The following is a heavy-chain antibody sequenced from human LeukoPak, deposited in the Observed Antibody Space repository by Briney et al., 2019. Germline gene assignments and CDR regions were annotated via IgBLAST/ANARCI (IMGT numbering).Heavy chain of an antibody. J-gene: IGHJ4*02. V-gene: IGHV3-48*01. CDR1: GFTFSSYS. CDR2: ISSSSSTI. CDR3: ASHDYGDYASIDY. Sequence: GGSLRLSCAASGFTFSSYSMNWVRQAPGKGLEWVSYISSSSSTIYYADSVKGRFTISRDNAKNSLYLQMNTLRAEDTAVYYCASHDYGDYASIDYWGQGSLVTVSS. D-gene: IGHD4-17*01.